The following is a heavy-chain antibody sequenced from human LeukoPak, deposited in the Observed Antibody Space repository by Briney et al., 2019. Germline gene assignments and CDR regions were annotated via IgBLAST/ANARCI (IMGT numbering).Heavy chain of an antibody. D-gene: IGHD3-3*01. Sequence: GGSLRLSCAASGFTFSDYYMSWIRQAPGKGLEWVSYISSSGSTIYYADSVKGRFTISRDNAKNSLYLQMNSLRAEDTAVYYCASVPPFWCGIDFDYWGQGTLVTVSS. CDR1: GFTFSDYY. CDR2: ISSSGSTI. CDR3: ASVPPFWCGIDFDY. J-gene: IGHJ4*02. V-gene: IGHV3-11*04.